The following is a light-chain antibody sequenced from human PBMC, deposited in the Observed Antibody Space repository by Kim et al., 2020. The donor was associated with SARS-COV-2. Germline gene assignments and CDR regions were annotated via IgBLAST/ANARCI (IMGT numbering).Light chain of an antibody. CDR1: SSDVGAYNY. Sequence: QSALTQPRSVPGSPGQSVTISCTGTSSDVGAYNYVSWYQQHPAKAPKLMIYDVSKRPSGVPDRFSGSKSGNTASLTISGLQAEDEADYYCCSYAGSYTWVFGGGTQLTVL. CDR2: DVS. J-gene: IGLJ3*02. V-gene: IGLV2-11*01. CDR3: CSYAGSYTWV.